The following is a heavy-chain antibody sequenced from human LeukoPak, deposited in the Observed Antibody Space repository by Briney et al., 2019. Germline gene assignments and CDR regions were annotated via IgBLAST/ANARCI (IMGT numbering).Heavy chain of an antibody. V-gene: IGHV3-21*01. CDR2: ISSSSSYI. CDR3: ARDWGPESDSSGPIDY. CDR1: GFTFSSYS. D-gene: IGHD3-22*01. J-gene: IGHJ4*02. Sequence: GGSLRLSCAASGFTFSSYSMNWVRQAPGKGLEWVSSISSSSSYIYYADSVKGRFTISRDNAKNSLYLQMNSLRAEDTAVYYCARDWGPESDSSGPIDYWGQGTLVTASS.